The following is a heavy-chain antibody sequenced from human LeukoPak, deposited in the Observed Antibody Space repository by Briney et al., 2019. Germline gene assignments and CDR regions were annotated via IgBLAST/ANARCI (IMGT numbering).Heavy chain of an antibody. V-gene: IGHV3-21*01. CDR2: ISSSSSYI. J-gene: IGHJ6*02. D-gene: IGHD2-2*01. CDR3: ARVGYCSSTSCYHGMDV. Sequence: GGSLRLSCAASGFTFSSYSMNWVRQAPGKGLEWVSSISSSSSYIYYADSVKGRFTISRDNAKNSLYLQMNSLRAEDTAVYYCARVGYCSSTSCYHGMDVWGQGTTVTVSS. CDR1: GFTFSSYS.